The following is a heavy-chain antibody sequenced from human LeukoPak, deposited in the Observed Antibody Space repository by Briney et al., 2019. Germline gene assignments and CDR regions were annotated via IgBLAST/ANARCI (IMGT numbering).Heavy chain of an antibody. CDR3: TSPMGDGYNSNYYYYMDV. D-gene: IGHD5-24*01. V-gene: IGHV3-73*01. CDR2: IRSKANSYAT. Sequence: GGSLRLSCAASGFTFSGSAMHWVRQASGKGLEWVGRIRSKANSYATAYAAPVKGRFTISRDDSKNTAYLQMNSLKTEDTAVYYCTSPMGDGYNSNYYYYMDVWGKGTTVTVSS. J-gene: IGHJ6*03. CDR1: GFTFSGSA.